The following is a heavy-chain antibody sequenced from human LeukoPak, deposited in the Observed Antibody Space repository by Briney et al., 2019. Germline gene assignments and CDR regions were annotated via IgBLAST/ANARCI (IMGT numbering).Heavy chain of an antibody. CDR3: ARDERGLDL. V-gene: IGHV4-61*02. Sequence: SQTLSLTCTVSGGSISSGSYYWSWIRQPAGKGLEWIGRIYTSGSTNYNPSLKSRVTISVDTSKNQFSLKLSSVTAADTAVYYCARDERGLDLWGRGTLVTVSS. CDR2: IYTSGST. J-gene: IGHJ2*01. CDR1: GGSISSGSYY.